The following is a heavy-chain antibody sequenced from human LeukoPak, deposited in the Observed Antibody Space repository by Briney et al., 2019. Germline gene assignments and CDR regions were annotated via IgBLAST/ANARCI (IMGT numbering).Heavy chain of an antibody. Sequence: GGALRLSCAASGFTFSSYWMSWVRQAPGKGLEWVANIKQDGGEKHYVDSVKGRFTISRDNAQNSLYLQMNSLRAEDTAIYYCARENMYDSSDYYGWSGYYDHWGQGTLVTVYS. CDR1: GFTFSSYW. V-gene: IGHV3-7*01. CDR2: IKQDGGEK. D-gene: IGHD3-22*01. J-gene: IGHJ4*02. CDR3: ARENMYDSSDYYGWSGYYDH.